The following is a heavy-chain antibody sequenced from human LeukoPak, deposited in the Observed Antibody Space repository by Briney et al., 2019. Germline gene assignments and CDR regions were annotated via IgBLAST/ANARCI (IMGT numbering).Heavy chain of an antibody. CDR1: GFTFSSYG. CDR3: ARDDYGDYARGY. Sequence: GGSLRLSCAASGFTFSSYGMHWVRQAPGKGLEWVAVIWYDGSNKYYAGSVKGRFTISRDNSKNTLYLQMNSLRAEDTAVYYCARDDYGDYARGYWGQGTLVTVSS. D-gene: IGHD4-17*01. J-gene: IGHJ4*02. CDR2: IWYDGSNK. V-gene: IGHV3-33*01.